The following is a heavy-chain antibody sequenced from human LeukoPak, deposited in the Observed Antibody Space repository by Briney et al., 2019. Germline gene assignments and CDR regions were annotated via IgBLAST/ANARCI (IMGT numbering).Heavy chain of an antibody. CDR1: GFTFSSYA. J-gene: IGHJ4*02. CDR2: ISGSGGST. D-gene: IGHD2-15*01. V-gene: IGHV3-23*01. Sequence: GGSLRLSCAASGFTFSSYALTWVRQAPGKGLEWGSAISGSGGSTYYADSVKGRFTISRENSKNTLYLQMNSLRAEDTAVYYCAKGSYCSGGSCFFDYWGQGTLVSVSS. CDR3: AKGSYCSGGSCFFDY.